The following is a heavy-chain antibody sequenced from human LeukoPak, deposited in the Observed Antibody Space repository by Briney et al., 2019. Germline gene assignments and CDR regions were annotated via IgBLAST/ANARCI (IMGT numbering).Heavy chain of an antibody. J-gene: IGHJ6*02. CDR3: ARDRYGDHDYYDGMDV. CDR1: RFTFSNYG. CDR2: IWYDGSNK. D-gene: IGHD4-17*01. Sequence: PGGSLRLSCAASRFTFSNYGMHWVRQAPGKGLEWVAVIWYDGSNKYYADFVKGRFTISRDNSKNTLYLQMNSLRAEDTAVYYCARDRYGDHDYYDGMDVWGQGTTVTVSS. V-gene: IGHV3-33*01.